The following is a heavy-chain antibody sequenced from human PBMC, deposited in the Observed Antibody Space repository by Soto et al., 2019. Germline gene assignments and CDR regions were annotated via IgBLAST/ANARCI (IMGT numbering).Heavy chain of an antibody. D-gene: IGHD3-10*01. CDR2: IRSKAYGGTT. Sequence: PGGSLRLSCTASGFTFGDYAMSWFRQAPGKGLEWVGFIRSKAYGGTTEYAASVKGRFTISRDDSKSIAYLQMNSLKTEDTAVYYCTRRKGVVRGGYYYGMDVWGQGTTVTVSS. V-gene: IGHV3-49*03. CDR3: TRRKGVVRGGYYYGMDV. J-gene: IGHJ6*02. CDR1: GFTFGDYA.